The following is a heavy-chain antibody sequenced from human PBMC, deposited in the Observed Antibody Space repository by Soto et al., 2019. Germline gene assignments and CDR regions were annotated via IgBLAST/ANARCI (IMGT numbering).Heavy chain of an antibody. J-gene: IGHJ4*02. V-gene: IGHV3-33*01. CDR1: GFTFSSYG. Sequence: GGSLRLSCAASGFTFSSYGMHWVRQAPCKGLEWVAVIWYDGSNKYYADSVKGRFTISRDNSKNTLYLQMNSLRAEDTAVYYCARSHTTYYDFWSGYLEFWGQGTLVTVST. CDR2: IWYDGSNK. CDR3: ARSHTTYYDFWSGYLEF. D-gene: IGHD3-3*01.